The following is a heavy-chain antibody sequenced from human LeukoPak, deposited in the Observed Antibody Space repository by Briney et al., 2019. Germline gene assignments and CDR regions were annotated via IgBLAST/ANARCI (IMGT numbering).Heavy chain of an antibody. CDR2: ISAYNGYT. Sequence: ASVKVSCKASGYTFTNYGISWVRQAPGQGLEWMGWISAYNGYTDYAQNLQFRVTMTTDTSTSTAYMELRSLRSDDAAVYYCARDLVDRITMVRGIQYLDYWGQGSLVTVSS. D-gene: IGHD3-10*01. CDR1: GYTFTNYG. V-gene: IGHV1-18*01. J-gene: IGHJ4*02. CDR3: ARDLVDRITMVRGIQYLDY.